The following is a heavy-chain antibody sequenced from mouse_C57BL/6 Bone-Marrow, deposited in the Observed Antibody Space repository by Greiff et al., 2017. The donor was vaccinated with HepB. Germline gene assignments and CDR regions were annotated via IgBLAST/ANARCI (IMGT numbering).Heavy chain of an antibody. Sequence: EVQLVESGGGLVKPGGSLKLSCAASGFTFSDYGMHWVRQAPEKGLEWVAYISSGSSTIYYADTVKGRFTISRDNAKNTLFLQMTSLRSEDTAMYDCARKVRDYDVDFDVWGTGTTVTVSS. D-gene: IGHD2-4*01. CDR3: ARKVRDYDVDFDV. CDR1: GFTFSDYG. V-gene: IGHV5-17*01. J-gene: IGHJ1*03. CDR2: ISSGSSTI.